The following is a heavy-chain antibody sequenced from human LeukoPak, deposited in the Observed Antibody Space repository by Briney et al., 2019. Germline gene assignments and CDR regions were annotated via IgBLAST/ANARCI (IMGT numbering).Heavy chain of an antibody. CDR1: GFTFSSYA. V-gene: IGHV3-30*02. CDR2: VRYDGSNK. D-gene: IGHD1-1*01. Sequence: GGSLRLSCAASGFTFSSYAMSWVRQAPGKGLEWVAFVRYDGSNKYYADSVKGRFTISRDNSKSTLYLQMNGLRAEDTAIFYCAKSLFTSATGTGRAFHIWGQGTRVTVSS. J-gene: IGHJ3*02. CDR3: AKSLFTSATGTGRAFHI.